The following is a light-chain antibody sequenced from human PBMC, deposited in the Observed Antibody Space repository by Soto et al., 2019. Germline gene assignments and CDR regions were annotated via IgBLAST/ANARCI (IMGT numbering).Light chain of an antibody. V-gene: IGLV1-47*01. CDR2: SNN. Sequence: SVLTQPPSASGTPGQRVTISCSGSTSSIGSNYVYWYQQLPGTAPKLLIYSNNQRPSGVPDRFSGSKSGTSASLAISGLRSEDEADYHCAAWDDSLSGLVFGGGTQLTV. J-gene: IGLJ2*01. CDR3: AAWDDSLSGLV. CDR1: TSSIGSNY.